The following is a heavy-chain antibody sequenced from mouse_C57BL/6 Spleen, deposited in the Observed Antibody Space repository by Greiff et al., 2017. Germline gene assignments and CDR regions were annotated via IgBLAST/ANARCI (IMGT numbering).Heavy chain of an antibody. Sequence: EVQLQQSGAELVRPGASVKLSCTASGFNIQDYYMHWVKQRPEQGLEWIGRIDPEDGDTEYAPKFQGKATMTADTSSNTAYLQLSSLTSEDTAVYYCTLTGTGYFDVWGTGTTVTVSS. V-gene: IGHV14-1*01. J-gene: IGHJ1*03. D-gene: IGHD4-1*01. CDR1: GFNIQDYY. CDR2: IDPEDGDT. CDR3: TLTGTGYFDV.